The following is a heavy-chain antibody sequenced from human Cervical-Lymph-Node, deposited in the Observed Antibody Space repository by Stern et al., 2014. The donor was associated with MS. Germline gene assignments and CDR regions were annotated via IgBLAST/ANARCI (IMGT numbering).Heavy chain of an antibody. CDR2: IIPVFGAA. V-gene: IGHV1-69*01. CDR1: GGTFSSQA. D-gene: IGHD1-1*01. CDR3: ARDEIGQTTTHYYYYGMDV. Sequence: VQLVESGAEVKKPGSSVKVSCKASGGTFSSQAISWVRQAPGQGLEWVGGIIPVFGAAHYAQKFQGRVTITADESTSTAYMELRSLRSEDTAVYYCARDEIGQTTTHYYYYGMDVWGQGTTVTVSS. J-gene: IGHJ6*02.